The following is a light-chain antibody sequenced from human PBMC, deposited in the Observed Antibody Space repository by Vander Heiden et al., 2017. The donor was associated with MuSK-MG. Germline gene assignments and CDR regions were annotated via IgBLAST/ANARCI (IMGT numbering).Light chain of an antibody. CDR1: QSISTW. V-gene: IGKV1-5*01. CDR2: DAS. CDR3: QQDNSYSWT. Sequence: DIQMTQSPSTLSASVGDRVTITCRASQSISTWLAWHQQKPGKAPKLLIYDASSLKTGVPSRFSGSGSGTEFTLTISSLQPDDFATYYCQQDNSYSWTFGQGTKVEI. J-gene: IGKJ1*01.